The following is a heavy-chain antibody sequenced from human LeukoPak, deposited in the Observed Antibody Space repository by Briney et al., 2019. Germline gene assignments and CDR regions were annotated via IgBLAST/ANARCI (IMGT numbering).Heavy chain of an antibody. CDR1: GFTFEDYT. CDR2: ISWDGTT. CDR3: VKDLSYESSGSVIEN. D-gene: IGHD3-22*01. V-gene: IGHV3-43*01. Sequence: PAGSLRLSCAASGFTFEDYTMHWVRQGPGKTLEWVSLISWDGTTYYADSLKGRFTISRDNSKNSLYLQMDTLTTDDTAFYYCVKDLSYESSGSVIENWGQGTLVTVSS. J-gene: IGHJ4*02.